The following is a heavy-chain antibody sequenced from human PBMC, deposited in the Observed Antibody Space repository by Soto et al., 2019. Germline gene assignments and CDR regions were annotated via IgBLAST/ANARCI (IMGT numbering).Heavy chain of an antibody. CDR3: ARAFFSGSYGFDY. V-gene: IGHV4-61*01. CDR1: GVAVSSCSYY. D-gene: IGHD1-26*01. CDR2: IYYSGIT. J-gene: IGHJ4*02. Sequence: SXTLSLTFPVSGVAVSSCSYYWSWIRQPPGKGLEWIGYIYYSGITNYNPSLKSRVTISVDTSKNQFSLKLSSVTAADTAVYYCARAFFSGSYGFDYWGQGTLVTVSS.